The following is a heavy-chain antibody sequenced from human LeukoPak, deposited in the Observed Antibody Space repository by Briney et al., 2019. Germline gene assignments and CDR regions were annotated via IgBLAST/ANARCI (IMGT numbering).Heavy chain of an antibody. CDR1: GGSISSSSYY. J-gene: IGHJ2*01. Sequence: SETLSLTCTVSGGSISSSSYYWRWIRQPPGKGLEWIGYIYYSGSTNYNPSLKSRVAISVDTSKNQFSLKLSSVTAADTAVYYCARVRYDSSGYYYVGFWYFDLWGRGTLVTVSS. CDR2: IYYSGST. CDR3: ARVRYDSSGYYYVGFWYFDL. V-gene: IGHV4-61*01. D-gene: IGHD3-22*01.